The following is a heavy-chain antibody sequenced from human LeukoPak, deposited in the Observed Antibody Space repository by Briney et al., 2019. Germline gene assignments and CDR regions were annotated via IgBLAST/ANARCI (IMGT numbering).Heavy chain of an antibody. D-gene: IGHD2-21*02. Sequence: SETLSLTCAVSGYSISSGYYWGWIRQPSGKGLEWIGYIYYSGSTYYNPSLKSRVTISVDTSKNQFSLKLSSVTAADTAVYYCARDGYCGGDCYPGFQHWGQGTLVTVSS. J-gene: IGHJ1*01. CDR2: IYYSGST. CDR1: GYSISSGYY. CDR3: ARDGYCGGDCYPGFQH. V-gene: IGHV4-30-4*01.